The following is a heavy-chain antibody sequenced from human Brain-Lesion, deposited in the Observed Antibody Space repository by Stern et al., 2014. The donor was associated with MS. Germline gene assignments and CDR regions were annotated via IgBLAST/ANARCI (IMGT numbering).Heavy chain of an antibody. J-gene: IGHJ4*02. D-gene: IGHD1-26*01. CDR1: GYTLTEFS. V-gene: IGHV1-24*01. Sequence: QVQLVQSGAAVKKPGASVKVPCKVSGYTLTEFSIHWVRQAPRNGLEWMGGFDPEDGETIYAQKFQGRFTMTEDTSTDTAYMELSSLRSEDTAVYYCATLSPGAGGNYYRHFDYWGQGTLVTVSS. CDR2: FDPEDGET. CDR3: ATLSPGAGGNYYRHFDY.